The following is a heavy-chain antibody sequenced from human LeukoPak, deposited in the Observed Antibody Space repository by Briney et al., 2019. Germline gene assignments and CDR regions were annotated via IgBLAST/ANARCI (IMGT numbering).Heavy chain of an antibody. V-gene: IGHV3-30*18. J-gene: IGHJ4*02. CDR1: GFTFSSYW. Sequence: GGSLRLSCAASGFTFSSYWMSWVRQAPGKGLEWVAVISYDGSNKYYADSVKGRFTISRDNSKNTVSLQMNSLRAEDTAVYYCAKPRAGITGTASPFDYWGQGTLVTVSS. D-gene: IGHD1-7*01. CDR2: ISYDGSNK. CDR3: AKPRAGITGTASPFDY.